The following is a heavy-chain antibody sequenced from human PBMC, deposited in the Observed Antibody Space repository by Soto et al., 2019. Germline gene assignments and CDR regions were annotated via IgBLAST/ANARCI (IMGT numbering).Heavy chain of an antibody. Sequence: HPGGSLRLSCAASGFTFSSYVMSWVRQAPGKGLEWVSSISGSGGTPYYGDSVEGRFTISRDNSRDTLFLQMYRLRGDDTAVYFCAKGLYDNAGYYYSDWGQGTLVTVSS. V-gene: IGHV3-23*01. CDR3: AKGLYDNAGYYYSD. D-gene: IGHD3-22*01. CDR1: GFTFSSYV. J-gene: IGHJ4*02. CDR2: ISGSGGTP.